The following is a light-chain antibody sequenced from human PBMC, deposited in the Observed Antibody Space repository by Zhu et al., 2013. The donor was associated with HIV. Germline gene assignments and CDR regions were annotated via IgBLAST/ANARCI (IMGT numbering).Light chain of an antibody. J-gene: IGKJ3*01. Sequence: DIQMTQSPSSLSASVGDRVTITCQASHDINNYLNWYQHKPGKAPKVLIYDVSNLETGVPSRFSGSGSGTNFTFTISSLQPDDFATYFCQHYTNLPPQFTFGPGTTVDVK. CDR2: DVS. CDR3: QHYTNLPPQFT. CDR1: HDINNY. V-gene: IGKV1-33*01.